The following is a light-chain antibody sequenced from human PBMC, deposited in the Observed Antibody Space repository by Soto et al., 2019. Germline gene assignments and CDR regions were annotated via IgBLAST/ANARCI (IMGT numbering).Light chain of an antibody. Sequence: QSVLTQPASVSGSPGQSITISCTGTSSDVGSYNLVSWYQQHPGKAPKLMNYEVNKRPSGVSNRFSGSKSGNTTSLTITELQAEDEADYYCCSYAGSSTFYVFGTGTKVTVL. J-gene: IGLJ1*01. V-gene: IGLV2-23*02. CDR1: SSDVGSYNL. CDR2: EVN. CDR3: CSYAGSSTFYV.